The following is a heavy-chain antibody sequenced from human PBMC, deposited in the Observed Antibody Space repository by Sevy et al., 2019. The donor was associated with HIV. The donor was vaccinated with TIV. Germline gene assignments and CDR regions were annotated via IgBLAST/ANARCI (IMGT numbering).Heavy chain of an antibody. CDR1: GFTFSSSA. Sequence: GGSLRLSCAASGFTFSSSAMTWVRQAPGKGLEWVSAITSNGGSTFYADSVKGRFTISRDISQNTLFLQMNSLRAEDTAVYYCARDHEFYDYGDYGPTFFPDYWGQGNLVTVSS. CDR2: ITSNGGST. D-gene: IGHD4-17*01. V-gene: IGHV3-23*01. J-gene: IGHJ4*02. CDR3: ARDHEFYDYGDYGPTFFPDY.